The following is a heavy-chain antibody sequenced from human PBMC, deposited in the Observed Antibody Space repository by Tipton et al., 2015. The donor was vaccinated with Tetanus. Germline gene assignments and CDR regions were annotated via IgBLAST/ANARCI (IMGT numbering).Heavy chain of an antibody. D-gene: IGHD2-15*01. CDR1: GGSFSGYY. CDR3: ARGLQTVVAHDAFDI. CDR2: INHSGST. Sequence: GLVKPSETLSLTCAVYGGSFSGYYWSWIRQPPGKGLEWIGEINHSGSTNYNPSLKSRVTISVDTSKNQFSLKLSSVTAADTAVYYCARGLQTVVAHDAFDIWGQGTMVTVSS. J-gene: IGHJ3*02. V-gene: IGHV4-34*01.